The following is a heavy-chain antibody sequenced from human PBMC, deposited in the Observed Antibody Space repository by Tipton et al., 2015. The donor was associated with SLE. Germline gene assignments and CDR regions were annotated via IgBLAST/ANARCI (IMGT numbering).Heavy chain of an antibody. CDR3: AGLYGMDV. CDR2: IKQDGSEK. Sequence: SLRLSCAASGFTFSSYWMSWVRQAPGKGLEWMANIKQDGSEKYYVDSVKGRFTISRDNAKNSLYLQMNSLRAEDSAVYYCAGLYGMDVWGQGTTVTVSS. CDR1: GFTFSSYW. D-gene: IGHD3-16*01. J-gene: IGHJ6*02. V-gene: IGHV3-7*01.